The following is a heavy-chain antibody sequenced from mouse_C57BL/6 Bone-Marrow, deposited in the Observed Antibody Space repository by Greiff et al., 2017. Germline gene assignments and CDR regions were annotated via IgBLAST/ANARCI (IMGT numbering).Heavy chain of an antibody. CDR1: GYAFSSYW. CDR3: NYGSTAWFAY. D-gene: IGHD1-1*01. V-gene: IGHV1-80*01. CDR2: IYPGDGDT. J-gene: IGHJ3*01. Sequence: VQRVESGAELVKPGASVKISCKASGYAFSSYWMNWVKQRPGKGLEWIGQIYPGDGDTNYNGKFKGKATLTADKSSSTAYMQLSSLTSEDSSVXFCNYGSTAWFAYWGQGTLVTVSA.